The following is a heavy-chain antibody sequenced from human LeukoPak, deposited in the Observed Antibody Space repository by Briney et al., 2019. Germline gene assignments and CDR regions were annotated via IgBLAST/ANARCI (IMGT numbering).Heavy chain of an antibody. J-gene: IGHJ1*01. V-gene: IGHV3-7*01. CDR3: ARDAYYGSGSPQNH. CDR2: IKQDGSEK. CDR1: GFTFSSYW. D-gene: IGHD3-10*01. Sequence: GGSLRLSCAASGFTFSSYWMSWVRQAPGKGLEWVANIKQDGSEKHYVDSVKDRFTISKDNTKDSLYLQMNSLRAEDTAVYYCARDAYYGSGSPQNHWGQGTLVTVSS.